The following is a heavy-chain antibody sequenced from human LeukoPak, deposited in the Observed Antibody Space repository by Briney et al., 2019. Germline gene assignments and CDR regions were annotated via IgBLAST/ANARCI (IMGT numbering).Heavy chain of an antibody. D-gene: IGHD2/OR15-2a*01. J-gene: IGHJ3*02. CDR1: SGSTSSYY. Sequence: PSETLSLTCTVPSGSTSSYYWSWIRQSPGKGLEWLGFIYYSGNTNYNPSLKSRVTISIDTSKNQFSLKLSSVTAADTAVYYCARVKLFYAHDLSTFDIWGQGTMVIVSS. CDR3: ARVKLFYAHDLSTFDI. V-gene: IGHV4-59*01. CDR2: IYYSGNT.